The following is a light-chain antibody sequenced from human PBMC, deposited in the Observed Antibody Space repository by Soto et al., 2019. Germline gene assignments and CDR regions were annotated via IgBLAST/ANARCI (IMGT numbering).Light chain of an antibody. V-gene: IGKV3-20*01. CDR1: QSISSSY. CDR3: QQYRSSPPEFT. CDR2: GAS. J-gene: IGKJ3*01. Sequence: EIVLTQSPGTLSLSPGERATLSCRASQSISSSYLAWYQQRPGQAPRLLIFGASYRATGIPDRFSGSGSGTDFTRTISRLEPEDVAVYYCQQYRSSPPEFTFGPGTKVDSK.